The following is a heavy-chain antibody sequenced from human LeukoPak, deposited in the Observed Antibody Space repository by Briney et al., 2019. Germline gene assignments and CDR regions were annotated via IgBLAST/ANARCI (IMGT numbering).Heavy chain of an antibody. Sequence: PGGSLRLSCSASGFTFSSYGMHWVRQAPGKGLEWVAVIWNDGSHQYYADSEKGRFTIFRDNSRNTVYLQMNRLRVEDTAVYYCARDATEYGDSHFDWWGQGTLVTVSS. CDR2: IWNDGSHQ. V-gene: IGHV3-33*01. CDR3: ARDATEYGDSHFDW. CDR1: GFTFSSYG. J-gene: IGHJ4*02. D-gene: IGHD4-17*01.